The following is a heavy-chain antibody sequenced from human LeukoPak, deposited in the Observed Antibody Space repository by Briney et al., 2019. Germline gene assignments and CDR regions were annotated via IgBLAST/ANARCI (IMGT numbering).Heavy chain of an antibody. CDR1: GFPFSSYA. CDR3: ARSLYRGYYFDH. Sequence: GGSLRLSCAGSGFPFSSYAMSWVRQAPGKGLEWVSFIYSDGSTYYADSVKGRFTISRDNSKNTLYLQMNSLRAEDTAVYYCARSLYRGYYFDHWGQGTLVTVSS. CDR2: IYSDGST. V-gene: IGHV3-23*03. J-gene: IGHJ4*02. D-gene: IGHD3-16*02.